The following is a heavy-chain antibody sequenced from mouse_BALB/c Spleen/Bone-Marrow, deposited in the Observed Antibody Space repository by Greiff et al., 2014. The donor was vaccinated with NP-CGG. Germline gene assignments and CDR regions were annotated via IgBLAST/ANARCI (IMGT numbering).Heavy chain of an antibody. CDR3: TKPSFYYGSSYWYFDV. D-gene: IGHD1-1*01. CDR1: GFNIKDTF. Sequence: LVESGAELVKPGASVKLSCTASGFNIKDTFMHWVKQRPEQGLERIGRIDPANGDTKYDPKFEGKATITADTSSNTAYLQLSSLTSEDTAVYYCTKPSFYYGSSYWYFDVWGAGTTVTVSS. J-gene: IGHJ1*01. V-gene: IGHV14-3*02. CDR2: IDPANGDT.